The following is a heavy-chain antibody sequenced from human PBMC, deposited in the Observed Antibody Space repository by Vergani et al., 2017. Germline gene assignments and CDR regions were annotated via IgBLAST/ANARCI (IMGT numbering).Heavy chain of an antibody. V-gene: IGHV4-61*10. CDR2: IYYSGST. CDR1: GGSVSSGSYY. D-gene: IGHD2-15*01. J-gene: IGHJ6*03. CDR3: AREIQCSGGSCYTDYYYMDV. Sequence: QVQLQESGPGLVKPSETLSLTCTVSGGSVSSGSYYWSWIRQPAGKGLEWIGYIYYSGSTNYNPSLKSRVTISVDTSKNQFSLKLSSVTAADPAVYYCAREIQCSGGSCYTDYYYMDVWGKGTTVTVSS.